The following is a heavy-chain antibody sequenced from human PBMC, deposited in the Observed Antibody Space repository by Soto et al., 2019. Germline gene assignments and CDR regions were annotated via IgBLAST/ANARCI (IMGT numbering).Heavy chain of an antibody. V-gene: IGHV1-18*01. CDR3: AGYHWSRYYECWFDP. D-gene: IGHD3-3*01. CDR2: ISAYNGNT. CDR1: GYTFTSYG. Sequence: GASEKVSCKASGYTFTSYGISWVRQAPGQGLEWMGWISAYNGNTNYAQKLQGRVTMTTDTSTSTAYMELRSLRSDDTAVYYCAGYHWSRYYECWFDPWGQGTLVTVSS. J-gene: IGHJ5*02.